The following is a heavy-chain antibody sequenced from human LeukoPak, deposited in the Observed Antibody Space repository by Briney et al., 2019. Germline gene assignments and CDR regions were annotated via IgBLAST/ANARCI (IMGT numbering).Heavy chain of an antibody. CDR2: VYHDGNT. V-gene: IGHV4-4*02. CDR3: ASSNNYVWFDP. CDR1: GGSISSGTW. D-gene: IGHD4-11*01. Sequence: SETLSLTCAVSGGSISSGTWWSWVRQPPGKGREWIGEVYHDGNTKYSPSFRSRVTMSVDNSKSQFSLELSSVTAADTAVYYCASSNNYVWFDPWGQGALVTVSS. J-gene: IGHJ5*02.